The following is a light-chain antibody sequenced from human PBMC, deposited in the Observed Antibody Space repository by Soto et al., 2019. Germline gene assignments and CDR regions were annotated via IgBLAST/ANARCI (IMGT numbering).Light chain of an antibody. CDR3: QQLRSYPST. J-gene: IGKJ4*01. V-gene: IGKV1-9*01. Sequence: QLAQSPSSLFASVGARVTITCRASQDIAIYLAWYQQKTGEXXKXXIYAASTLHGGVPSRFSVIGSGTDVAINLPSLQAEDGATYDGQQLRSYPSTFGGGTKVDIK. CDR2: AAS. CDR1: QDIAIY.